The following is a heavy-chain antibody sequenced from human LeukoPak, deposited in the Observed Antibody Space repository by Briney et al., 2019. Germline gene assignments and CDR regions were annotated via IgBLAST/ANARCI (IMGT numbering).Heavy chain of an antibody. J-gene: IGHJ5*02. CDR3: ARGAGGAAAGTSNWFDP. V-gene: IGHV1-8*01. CDR1: GYTFTSYD. CDR2: MNPNSGNT. D-gene: IGHD6-13*01. Sequence: ASVKVSCKASGYTFTSYDINWVRQAPGQGLEWMGWMNPNSGNTGYAQKFQGRVTMTRNTSISTAYMELSSLRSEDTAVYYCARGAGGAAAGTSNWFDPWGQGTLVTVSS.